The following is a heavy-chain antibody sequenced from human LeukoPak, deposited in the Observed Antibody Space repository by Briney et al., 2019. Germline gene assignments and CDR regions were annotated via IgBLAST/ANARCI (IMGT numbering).Heavy chain of an antibody. D-gene: IGHD2-2*01. CDR3: ARAKYCSSTSCHWGWFDP. V-gene: IGHV1-2*02. J-gene: IGHJ5*02. CDR1: GYTFTGYY. CDR2: INPNSGGT. Sequence: ASVKVSCKASGYTFTGYYMHWVRQAPGQGLEWMGWINPNSGGTNYAQKFQGRVTMTRDTSISTAYMELSRLRSDDTAVYYCARAKYCSSTSCHWGWFDPWGQGTLVTVSS.